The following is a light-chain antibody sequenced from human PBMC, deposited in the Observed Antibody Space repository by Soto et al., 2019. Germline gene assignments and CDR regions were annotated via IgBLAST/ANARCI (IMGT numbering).Light chain of an antibody. CDR2: AAS. Sequence: AIRMTQSPSSLSASTGDRVTITCRASQGISSYLAWYQQKPGKAPKLLIYAASTLQSGVPSRFSGSGSGTDFTLTISCLQSEDFATYYCHQTFSTRSWTFGQGTKVEIK. V-gene: IGKV1-8*01. CDR3: HQTFSTRSWT. CDR1: QGISSY. J-gene: IGKJ1*01.